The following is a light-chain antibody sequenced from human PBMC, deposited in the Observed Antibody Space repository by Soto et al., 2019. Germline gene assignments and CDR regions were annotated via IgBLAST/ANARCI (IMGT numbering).Light chain of an antibody. CDR1: SGSVSANYY. CDR3: VLYMGIGIWV. V-gene: IGLV8-61*01. Sequence: QTVVTQEASLSVSPGTTVTLTCGLSSGSVSANYYPSWYQQTPGQAPRTLIYNTNTRSSGVPDRFSGSILGNKAALTITGAQADDESDYYCVLYMGIGIWVFGVGTKLTVL. J-gene: IGLJ3*02. CDR2: NTN.